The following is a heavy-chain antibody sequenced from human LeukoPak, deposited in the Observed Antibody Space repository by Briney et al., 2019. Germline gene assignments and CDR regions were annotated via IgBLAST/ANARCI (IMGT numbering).Heavy chain of an antibody. CDR1: SGSISSNY. CDR3: AKYEGGTMDDY. CDR2: IYTSGST. V-gene: IGHV4-4*07. Sequence: SETLSLTCTVSSGSISSNYWSWIRQPAGQGLEWIGRIYTSGSTNYNPSLKSRVTMSLDTSKKQFFLKLNSVTAPDTAVYYCAKYEGGTMDDYWGQGTLVTVSS. D-gene: IGHD2/OR15-2a*01. J-gene: IGHJ4*02.